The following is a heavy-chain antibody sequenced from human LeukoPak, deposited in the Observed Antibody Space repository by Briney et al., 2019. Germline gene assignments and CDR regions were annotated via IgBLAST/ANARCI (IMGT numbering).Heavy chain of an antibody. CDR3: ARGGYYGSGNDFRFDP. J-gene: IGHJ5*02. CDR2: IYISGST. D-gene: IGHD3-10*01. Sequence: SETLSLTCTVSGGSISSGSYYWSWIRQPAGKGLEWIGRIYISGSTKYNPSLKSRVTISVDTSKSQFSLKLSSVTAADTAIYYCARGGYYGSGNDFRFDPWGQGTLVTVSS. V-gene: IGHV4-61*02. CDR1: GGSISSGSYY.